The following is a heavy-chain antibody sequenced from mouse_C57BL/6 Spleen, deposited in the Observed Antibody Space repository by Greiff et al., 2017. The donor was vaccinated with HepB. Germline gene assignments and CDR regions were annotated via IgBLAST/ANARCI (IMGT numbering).Heavy chain of an antibody. J-gene: IGHJ3*01. Sequence: VQLVESGAELARPGASVKLSCKASGYTFTSYGISWVKQRTGQGLEWIGEIYPRSGNTYYNEKFKGKATLTADKSSSTAYMELRSLTSEDSAVYFCARSGDYEFAYWGQGTLVTVSA. D-gene: IGHD2-4*01. CDR3: ARSGDYEFAY. V-gene: IGHV1-81*01. CDR2: IYPRSGNT. CDR1: GYTFTSYG.